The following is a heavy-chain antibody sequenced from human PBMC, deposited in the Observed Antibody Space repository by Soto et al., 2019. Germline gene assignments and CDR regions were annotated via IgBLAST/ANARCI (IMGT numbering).Heavy chain of an antibody. Sequence: QLQLQESGPELVKPSETLSLNCTVSGGSLTSNSYYWGWIRQPPGKGLEWIGSFYYSQSTYFNPSHKSRVTISVETSKNQYSLKLSAVTAADTAVYYCARRSTVTYDYWGQGILVTVSS. V-gene: IGHV4-39*01. J-gene: IGHJ4*02. CDR3: ARRSTVTYDY. D-gene: IGHD4-17*01. CDR1: GGSLTSNSYY. CDR2: FYYSQST.